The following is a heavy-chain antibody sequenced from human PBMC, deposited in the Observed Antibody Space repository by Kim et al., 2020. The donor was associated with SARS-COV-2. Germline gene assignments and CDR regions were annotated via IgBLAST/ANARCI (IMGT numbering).Heavy chain of an antibody. CDR2: IYYSGST. Sequence: TLSLTCTVSGGSISSSSYYWGWIRQPPGKGLEWIGSIYYSGSTYYNPSLKSRVTISVDTSKNQFSLKLSSVTAADTAVYYCARDGLPYSSSSQGLDYWGQGTLVTVSS. CDR1: GGSISSSSYY. J-gene: IGHJ4*02. CDR3: ARDGLPYSSSSQGLDY. V-gene: IGHV4-39*02. D-gene: IGHD6-6*01.